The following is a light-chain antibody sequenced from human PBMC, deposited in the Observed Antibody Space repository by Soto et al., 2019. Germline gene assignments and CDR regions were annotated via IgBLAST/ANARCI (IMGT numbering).Light chain of an antibody. Sequence: DIQMTQSPSTLSASVGDRGTITCRASQSISTLLAWYQQRPGKAANVLIYKASSLESGVPSRFSGRGSGTEYTLTISSLQPDDFATYFCQQYSTSPWTFGQGTKVEVK. V-gene: IGKV1-5*03. CDR1: QSISTL. CDR2: KAS. CDR3: QQYSTSPWT. J-gene: IGKJ1*01.